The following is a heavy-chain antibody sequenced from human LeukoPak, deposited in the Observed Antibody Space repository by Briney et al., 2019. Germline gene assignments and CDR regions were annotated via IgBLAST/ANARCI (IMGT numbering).Heavy chain of an antibody. Sequence: ASETLSLTCTVSGGSISSYYWSWIRQPPGKGLEWIGRIYTSGSTDYNPSLKSRVTISVDTSKNQFSLKLSSVTAADTAVYYCARGGTYYYDSSVLFDIWGQGTMVTVSS. CDR3: ARGGTYYYDSSVLFDI. J-gene: IGHJ3*02. D-gene: IGHD3-22*01. V-gene: IGHV4-4*07. CDR1: GGSISSYY. CDR2: IYTSGST.